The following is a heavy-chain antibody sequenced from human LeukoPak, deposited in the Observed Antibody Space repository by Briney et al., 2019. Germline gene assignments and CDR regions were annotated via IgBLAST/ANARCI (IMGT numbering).Heavy chain of an antibody. V-gene: IGHV4-61*01. Sequence: SETLSLTCTVSSGSVSSGSYYWSWIRQPPGKGLEWIGYIYYSGSTNYNPSLKSRVTISVDTSKNQFSLKLSSVTAADTAVYYCARGDYYDSSGYLDAFDIWGQGTMVTVSS. J-gene: IGHJ3*02. CDR2: IYYSGST. D-gene: IGHD3-22*01. CDR1: SGSVSSGSYY. CDR3: ARGDYYDSSGYLDAFDI.